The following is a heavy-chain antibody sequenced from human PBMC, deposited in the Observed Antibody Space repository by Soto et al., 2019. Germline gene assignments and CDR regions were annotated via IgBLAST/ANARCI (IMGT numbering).Heavy chain of an antibody. CDR1: EFRFDKCA. J-gene: IGHJ4*02. V-gene: IGHV3-23*01. CDR2: IGTTGENI. D-gene: IGHD5-12*01. Sequence: GESLKISCVGSEFRFDKCAMNWVRQAPGKGLEWVSTIGTTGENIYYADSVKGRFTISRDNAKNTLYLQMNRLRAEDTAMYYCVKRGGHDGWGAFDSWGQGIMVTVSS. CDR3: VKRGGHDGWGAFDS.